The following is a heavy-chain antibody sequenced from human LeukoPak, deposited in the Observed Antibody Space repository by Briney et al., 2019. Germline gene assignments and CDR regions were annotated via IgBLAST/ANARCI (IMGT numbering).Heavy chain of an antibody. D-gene: IGHD2-2*01. CDR3: ARGYCSSTSCYSHWFDP. CDR1: GGSFSGYY. Sequence: SETLSLTCAVYGGSFSGYYGSWIRQPPGKGLEWIGEINHSGSTNYNPSLKSRVTISVDTSKNQFSLKLSSVTAADTAVYYCARGYCSSTSCYSHWFDPWGQGNLVTVSS. CDR2: INHSGST. J-gene: IGHJ5*02. V-gene: IGHV4-34*01.